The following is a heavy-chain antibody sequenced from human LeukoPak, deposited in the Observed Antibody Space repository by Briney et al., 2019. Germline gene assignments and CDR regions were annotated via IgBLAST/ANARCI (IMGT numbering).Heavy chain of an antibody. Sequence: GGSLRLSCAASGFTLSNYWMSWDRQAPGKGLEWVANLKQDGSKLSYVDSVKGRFTVSRDNAKNSLYLQMNSLRAEDTAVYYCARWEARDTWVYDYWGQGTLVTVSS. D-gene: IGHD1-26*01. V-gene: IGHV3-7*01. CDR1: GFTLSNYW. J-gene: IGHJ4*02. CDR2: LKQDGSKL. CDR3: ARWEARDTWVYDY.